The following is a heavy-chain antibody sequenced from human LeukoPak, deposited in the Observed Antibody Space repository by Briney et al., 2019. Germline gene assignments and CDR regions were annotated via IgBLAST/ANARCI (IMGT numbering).Heavy chain of an antibody. D-gene: IGHD6-13*01. CDR3: ARHRGGWTYSSSWYLDY. CDR1: GGSISSGGYY. J-gene: IGHJ4*02. Sequence: SQTLSLTCTVSGGSISSGGYYWSWIRQPPGKGLEWIGYIYHSGSTYYNPSLKSRVTISVDRSKNQFSLKLSSVTAADTAVYYCARHRGGWTYSSSWYLDYWGQGTLVTVSS. V-gene: IGHV4-30-2*01. CDR2: IYHSGST.